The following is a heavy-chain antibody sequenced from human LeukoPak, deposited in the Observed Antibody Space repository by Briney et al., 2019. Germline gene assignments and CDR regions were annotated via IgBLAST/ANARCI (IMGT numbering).Heavy chain of an antibody. V-gene: IGHV1-3*03. D-gene: IGHD3-10*01. CDR1: GYTFTSYA. J-gene: IGHJ4*02. CDR3: AKVKVWFGDYFDY. Sequence: GASVKVSCKASGYTFTSYAMHWVRQAPGQRLEWMGWINAGNGITKYSQEFQGRVTITRDTSASTAYMELSSLRSEDMAVYYCAKVKVWFGDYFDYWGKGTLVTVSS. CDR2: INAGNGIT.